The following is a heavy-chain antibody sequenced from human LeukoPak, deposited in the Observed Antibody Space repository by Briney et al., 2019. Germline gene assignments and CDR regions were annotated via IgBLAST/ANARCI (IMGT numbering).Heavy chain of an antibody. CDR2: ISSSGSTI. CDR1: GFTFSSYE. D-gene: IGHD6-13*01. CDR3: ARDQAGRHSDY. Sequence: GYLRLSCAASGFTFSSYEMNWVRQAPGKGLEWVSYISSSGSTIYYADSVKGRFTISRDNAKNSLYLQMNSLRAEDSAVYYCARDQAGRHSDYWGQGTLVTVSS. J-gene: IGHJ4*02. V-gene: IGHV3-48*03.